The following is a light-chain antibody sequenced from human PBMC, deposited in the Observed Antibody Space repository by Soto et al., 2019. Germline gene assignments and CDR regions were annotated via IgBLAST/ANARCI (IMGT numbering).Light chain of an antibody. Sequence: QSALTQPPSASGSPGQSVTISCTGTSSDVGGYNYVSWYQQHPGKAPKLMIYEVSKRPSGVPDRFSGSKSGNTASLTVSGLQAGDEADYYCATWDGSLPGEIFGGGTKLTVL. CDR2: EVS. V-gene: IGLV2-8*01. CDR1: SSDVGGYNY. J-gene: IGLJ2*01. CDR3: ATWDGSLPGEI.